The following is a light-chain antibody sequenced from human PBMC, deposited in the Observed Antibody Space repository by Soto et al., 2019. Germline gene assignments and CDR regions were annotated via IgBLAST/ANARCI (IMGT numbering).Light chain of an antibody. CDR3: QQYDNLPPFT. Sequence: DIQVTQSPPTLSASVGDRVTITCRASQTISTWMAWYQQKPGKAPKLLIYDASNLETGVPSRFSGSGSGTDFTFTISSLQPEDIATYYCQQYDNLPPFTFGQGTRLEIK. J-gene: IGKJ5*01. CDR1: QTISTW. V-gene: IGKV1-33*01. CDR2: DAS.